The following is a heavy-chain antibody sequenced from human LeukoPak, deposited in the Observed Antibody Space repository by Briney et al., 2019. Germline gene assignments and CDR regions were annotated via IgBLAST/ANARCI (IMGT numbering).Heavy chain of an antibody. V-gene: IGHV3-30*18. CDR1: GFTFSSYG. CDR3: ANIIGDYGDY. J-gene: IGHJ4*02. CDR2: ISYDGSNK. Sequence: PGGSLRLSCAASGFTFSSYGMHWVRQAPGKGLEWVAVISYDGSNKYYADSVKGRFTISRDNSKNTLYLQMNSLRAEDTAVYYCANIIGDYGDYWGQGTLSPSPQ. D-gene: IGHD4-17*01.